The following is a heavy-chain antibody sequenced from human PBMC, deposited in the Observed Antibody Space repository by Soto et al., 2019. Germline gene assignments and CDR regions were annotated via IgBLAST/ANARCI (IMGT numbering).Heavy chain of an antibody. CDR3: PREGKYDSSATYCFQTMNC. Sequence: SETLSLTCTVSGGDIDSYYWTWIRQSQGKGLEWIGCVHYSGSTNYNPSLKSRVFISVDTSKKQFSLELTSVTAADTAVYYCPREGKYDSSATYCFQTMNCWRRGTRVT. V-gene: IGHV4-59*01. CDR1: GGDIDSYY. J-gene: IGHJ2*01. CDR2: VHYSGST. D-gene: IGHD3-22*01.